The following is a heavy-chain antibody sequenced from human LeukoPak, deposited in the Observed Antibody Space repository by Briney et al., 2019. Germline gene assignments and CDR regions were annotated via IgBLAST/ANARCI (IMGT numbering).Heavy chain of an antibody. CDR2: IKPDGSEK. Sequence: PGGSLRLSCAASGFTFSSYWMSWVRQAPAKGLEWVANIKPDGSEKYCVDSVKGRFTISRDNAKKSLYLQMNSLRAEDTAVHYCARGDFNDYGDYLDAFEIWGQGTMVTVSA. CDR3: ARGDFNDYGDYLDAFEI. D-gene: IGHD4-17*01. CDR1: GFTFSSYW. J-gene: IGHJ3*02. V-gene: IGHV3-7*01.